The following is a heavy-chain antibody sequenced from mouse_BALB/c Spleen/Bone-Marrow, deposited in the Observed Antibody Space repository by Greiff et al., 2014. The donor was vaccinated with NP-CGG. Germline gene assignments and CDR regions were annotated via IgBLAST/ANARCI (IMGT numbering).Heavy chain of an antibody. Sequence: VQLQQSGPELVKPGASMKISCKASGYSFTGYTMNWVKQSHGKNLEWIGLINPYNGGTSYNQNFKGKATLTVDKSSSTAYMELLSLTSEDSAVYYCARWAIYYDYGEDYAMDYWGQGTSVTVSS. CDR1: GYSFTGYT. J-gene: IGHJ4*01. D-gene: IGHD2-4*01. CDR3: ARWAIYYDYGEDYAMDY. V-gene: IGHV1-26*01. CDR2: INPYNGGT.